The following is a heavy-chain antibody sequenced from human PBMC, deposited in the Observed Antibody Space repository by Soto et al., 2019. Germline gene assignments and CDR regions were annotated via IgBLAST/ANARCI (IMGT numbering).Heavy chain of an antibody. J-gene: IGHJ6*02. Sequence: LRLSCAASGFTFDDYTMHWVRQAPGKGLEWVSLISWDGGSTYYADSVKGRFTISRDNSKNSLYLQMNSLRTEDTALYYCAKATGILTGYLYGMDVWGQGTTVTVSS. V-gene: IGHV3-43*01. CDR3: AKATGILTGYLYGMDV. D-gene: IGHD3-9*01. CDR2: ISWDGGST. CDR1: GFTFDDYT.